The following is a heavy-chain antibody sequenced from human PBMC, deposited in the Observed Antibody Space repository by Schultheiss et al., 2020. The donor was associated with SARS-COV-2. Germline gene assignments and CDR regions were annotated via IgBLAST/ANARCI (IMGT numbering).Heavy chain of an antibody. D-gene: IGHD3-9*01. CDR2: IKSKTDGGTT. V-gene: IGHV3-15*07. Sequence: GGSLRLSCAASGFTFSNAWMNWVRQAPGKGLEWVGRIKSKTDGGTTDYAAPVKGRFTISRDDSKNTAYLQMNSLRAEDTAVYYCARTPPYYDILTGYYSGWFDYWGQGTLVTVSS. CDR1: GFTFSNAW. J-gene: IGHJ4*02. CDR3: ARTPPYYDILTGYYSGWFDY.